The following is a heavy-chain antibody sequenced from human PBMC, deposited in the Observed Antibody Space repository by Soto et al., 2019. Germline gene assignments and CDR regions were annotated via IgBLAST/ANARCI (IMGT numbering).Heavy chain of an antibody. Sequence: EVQLVESGGGLVQPGGSLRLSCAASGFTFSSYWMSWVRQAPGKGLEWVANIKQDGSEKYYVDSVKGRFTSSRDNAKNSLYLQMNSLSAEDAAVYYCARDYYGSGSYYMSYYYCYGMDVWGQGTTVTVSS. CDR2: IKQDGSEK. CDR1: GFTFSSYW. CDR3: ARDYYGSGSYYMSYYYCYGMDV. D-gene: IGHD3-10*01. J-gene: IGHJ6*02. V-gene: IGHV3-7*03.